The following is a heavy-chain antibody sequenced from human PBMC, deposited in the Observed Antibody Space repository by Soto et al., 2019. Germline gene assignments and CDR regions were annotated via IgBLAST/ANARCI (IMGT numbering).Heavy chain of an antibody. Sequence: GASVKVSCKASGYTFTSYGISWVRQAPGQGLEWMGWINAYNGNTNYAQNLQGRLTMTTDTSTSPAYMELRSLRSDDTAVYYCARDWFGVDYWGQGTLVTVSS. CDR1: GYTFTSYG. CDR3: ARDWFGVDY. V-gene: IGHV1-18*01. CDR2: INAYNGNT. D-gene: IGHD3-16*01. J-gene: IGHJ4*02.